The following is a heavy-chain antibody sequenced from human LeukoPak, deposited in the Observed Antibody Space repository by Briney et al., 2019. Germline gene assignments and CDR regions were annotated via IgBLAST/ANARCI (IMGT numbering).Heavy chain of an antibody. CDR3: AKDRDYGDYPSAYYYYMDV. CDR2: IRYDGTNK. J-gene: IGHJ6*03. Sequence: PGGSLRLSCAASGFTFSTYGIHWVRQASGKGLEWVAFIRYDGTNKWYADSVKGRFTISRDNSKNMLYLQMNSLRAEDTAVYHCAKDRDYGDYPSAYYYYMDVWGKGTTVTVSS. CDR1: GFTFSTYG. V-gene: IGHV3-30*02. D-gene: IGHD4-17*01.